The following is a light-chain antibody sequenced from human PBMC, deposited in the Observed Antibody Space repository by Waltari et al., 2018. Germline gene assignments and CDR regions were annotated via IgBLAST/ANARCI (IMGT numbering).Light chain of an antibody. V-gene: IGKV3-15*01. Sequence: EIVMTQYPATLSVSPGERATLTCRTRQSVSTNLAWYQQKPGQAPRLLIYGASTRATGIPARFSGGGSGTEFTLTISSLQSEDFAVYYCQQYNDWPPMYTFGQGTKLDI. CDR3: QQYNDWPPMYT. CDR1: QSVSTN. J-gene: IGKJ2*01. CDR2: GAS.